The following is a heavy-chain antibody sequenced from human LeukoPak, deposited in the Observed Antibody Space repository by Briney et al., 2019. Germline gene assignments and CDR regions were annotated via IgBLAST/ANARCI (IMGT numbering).Heavy chain of an antibody. J-gene: IGHJ4*02. V-gene: IGHV3-7*01. CDR1: GVNLRYSW. D-gene: IGHD3-3*01. CDR2: IKEEGSET. CDR3: ARRTTIFPRRYFFDY. Sequence: GGSLRLSCAASGVNLRYSWMSWVRQAPGKGLEGVANIKEEGSETYYADPVMGRFTISRDNAENSLFLQMTSLRGEDTAVYFCARRTTIFPRRYFFDYWGQGTLVTVSS.